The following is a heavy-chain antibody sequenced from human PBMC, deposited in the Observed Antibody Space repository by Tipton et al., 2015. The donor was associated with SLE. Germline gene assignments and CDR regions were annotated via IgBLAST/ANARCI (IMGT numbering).Heavy chain of an antibody. Sequence: TLSLTCTVSGGSISSSSYYWGWIRQPPGKGLEWIGEIYHSGSTNYNPSLKSRVTISVDKSKNQFSLKLSSVTAADTAVYYCARLPSIAAAGTGYWGQGTLVTVSS. CDR2: IYHSGST. CDR1: GGSISSSSYY. CDR3: ARLPSIAAAGTGY. D-gene: IGHD6-13*01. V-gene: IGHV4-39*07. J-gene: IGHJ4*02.